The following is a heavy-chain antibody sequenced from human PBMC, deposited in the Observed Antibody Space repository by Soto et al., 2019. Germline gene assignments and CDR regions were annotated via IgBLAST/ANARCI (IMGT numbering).Heavy chain of an antibody. D-gene: IGHD3-10*01. CDR3: AITMVRGVTYSGVRDY. V-gene: IGHV1-69*13. Sequence: SVKVSFKACGGTFSRYAISWLRQAPGQGLEWMGGIIPIFGTANYAQKFQGRVTITADESTSTAYMELSSLRSEDTAVYYCAITMVRGVTYSGVRDYWGQGTLVTVSS. J-gene: IGHJ4*02. CDR1: GGTFSRYA. CDR2: IIPIFGTA.